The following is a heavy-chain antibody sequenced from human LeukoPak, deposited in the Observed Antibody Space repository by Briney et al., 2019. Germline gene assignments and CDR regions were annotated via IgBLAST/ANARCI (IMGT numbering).Heavy chain of an antibody. CDR3: ARDLYYGSGAYYNGWDY. D-gene: IGHD3-10*01. J-gene: IGHJ4*02. V-gene: IGHV1-46*01. CDR2: INPSSGGT. Sequence: GASVKVSCKASGYKFTSYYIHWVRQAPGQGLEWMGVINPSSGGTTYAQKFLGRVTMTRDTSTSTVYMDLSGLRSEDTAVYSCARDLYYGSGAYYNGWDYWGQGTLVTVSS. CDR1: GYKFTSYY.